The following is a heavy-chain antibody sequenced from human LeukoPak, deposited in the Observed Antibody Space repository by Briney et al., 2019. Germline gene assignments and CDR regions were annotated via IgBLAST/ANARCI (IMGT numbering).Heavy chain of an antibody. Sequence: ASVKVSCKASGYTFTSYGISWVRQAPGQGLEWMGWISAYNGNTNYAQKLQGRVTMTTDTSTDTAYMELSSLRSEDTAVYYCATVGYSSTSDWFDPWGQGTLVTVSS. CDR1: GYTFTSYG. J-gene: IGHJ5*02. CDR2: ISAYNGNT. D-gene: IGHD6-13*01. CDR3: ATVGYSSTSDWFDP. V-gene: IGHV1-18*01.